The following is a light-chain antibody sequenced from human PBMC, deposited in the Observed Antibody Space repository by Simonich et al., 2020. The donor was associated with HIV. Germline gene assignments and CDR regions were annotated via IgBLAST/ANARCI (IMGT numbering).Light chain of an antibody. CDR1: QSVRST. CDR2: GTT. J-gene: IGKJ2*01. CDR3: QQYNNWLYT. V-gene: IGKV3-15*01. Sequence: EIVMTQSPATLSVSPGERATLSCRASQSVRSTLAWYQQKPGQAPRLLIYGTTTRATGIPARFSGSGSGIEFTLTISSMQSEDFAVYYCQQYNNWLYTFGQGTKLEIK.